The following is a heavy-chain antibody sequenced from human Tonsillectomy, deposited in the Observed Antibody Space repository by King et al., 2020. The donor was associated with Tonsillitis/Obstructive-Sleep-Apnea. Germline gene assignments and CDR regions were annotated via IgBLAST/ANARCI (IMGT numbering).Heavy chain of an antibody. V-gene: IGHV1-69*09. Sequence: MQLVQSGAEVKKPGSSVKVSCKASGGTFSSYAISWVRQAPGQGLEWMGRIIPILGIANYAKKFQGRVTITADKSTSKAYMELSSLRSEDTAVYYCARVGIGQQLVLPDFDYWGQGTLVTVSS. CDR3: ARVGIGQQLVLPDFDY. CDR2: IIPILGIA. CDR1: GGTFSSYA. D-gene: IGHD6-13*01. J-gene: IGHJ4*02.